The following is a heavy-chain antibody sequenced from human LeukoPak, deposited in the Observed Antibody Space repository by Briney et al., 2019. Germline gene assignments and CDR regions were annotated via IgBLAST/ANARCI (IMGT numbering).Heavy chain of an antibody. CDR3: AREETRRPLP. V-gene: IGHV3-48*04. J-gene: IGHJ5*02. CDR2: ISSSSSTI. D-gene: IGHD4-23*01. CDR1: GFTFSSYS. Sequence: GGSLRLSCAASGFTFSSYSMNWVRQAPGKGLEWVSYISSSSSTIYYADSVKGRFTISRDNAKNSLHLQMNSLRAEDTAVYYCAREETRRPLPWGQGTLVTVSS.